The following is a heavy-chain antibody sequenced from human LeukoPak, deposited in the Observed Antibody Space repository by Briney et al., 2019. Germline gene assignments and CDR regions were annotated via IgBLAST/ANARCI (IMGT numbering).Heavy chain of an antibody. J-gene: IGHJ1*01. CDR3: ASSAVVVISHEYFQH. CDR1: GGSISSYY. Sequence: PSETLSLTCTVSGGSISSYYWSSIRQPVGEGLEWIGRIYTSGSTNYNPSLKSRVTMSVDTSKNQFSLNLSSVTAADTAVYYCASSAVVVISHEYFQHWGQGTLVTVSS. CDR2: IYTSGST. D-gene: IGHD3-22*01. V-gene: IGHV4-4*07.